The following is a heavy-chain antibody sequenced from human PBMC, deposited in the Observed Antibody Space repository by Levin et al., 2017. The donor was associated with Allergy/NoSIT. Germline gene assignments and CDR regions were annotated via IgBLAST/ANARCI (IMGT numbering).Heavy chain of an antibody. CDR3: ARGLAGSSRYTLGY. Sequence: SGGSLRLSCIVSGGSISGYYWTWIRQPPGKGLEWIGNIYYTGSTVYNPSLKSRVTISVDTSKNQFSLNLRSVTAADTAVYYCARGLAGSSRYTLGYWGQGTLVTVSS. CDR1: GGSISGYY. CDR2: IYYTGST. D-gene: IGHD3-16*02. J-gene: IGHJ4*02. V-gene: IGHV4-59*01.